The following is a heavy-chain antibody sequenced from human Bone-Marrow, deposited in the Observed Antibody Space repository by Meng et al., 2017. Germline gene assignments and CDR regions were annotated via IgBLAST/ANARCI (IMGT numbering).Heavy chain of an antibody. CDR2: INHSGST. V-gene: IGHV4-34*01. Sequence: VQLQRWGDGLFKPSETLSLACAVYGGSFSGYYLSWIRQPPGKGLEWIGEINHSGSTNYNPSLKSRVTISVDTSKNQFSLKLSSVTAADTAVYYCARGLRAARPLLFGYWGQGTLVTVSS. CDR1: GGSFSGYY. J-gene: IGHJ4*02. D-gene: IGHD6-6*01. CDR3: ARGLRAARPLLFGY.